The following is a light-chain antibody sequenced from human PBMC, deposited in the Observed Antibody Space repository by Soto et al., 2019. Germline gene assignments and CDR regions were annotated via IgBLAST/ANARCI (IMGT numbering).Light chain of an antibody. Sequence: QSVLTQPPSVSGAPGQRVTISCAGNSSNIGAGYDVHWFQQLPGTAPKLLVYRNTNRPSGVPDRFSGSKSGTSASLAITGLQADDEADYYCQSYDSSLSGYVFGTGTKLTVL. CDR2: RNT. CDR3: QSYDSSLSGYV. CDR1: SSNIGAGYD. J-gene: IGLJ1*01. V-gene: IGLV1-40*01.